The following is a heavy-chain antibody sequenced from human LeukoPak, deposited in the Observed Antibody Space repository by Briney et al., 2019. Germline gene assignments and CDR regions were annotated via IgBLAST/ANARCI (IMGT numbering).Heavy chain of an antibody. CDR2: ISAYNGNT. CDR3: ARVLTFGRVIVNWFDP. J-gene: IGHJ5*02. Sequence: ASVKVSCKASGYTFTSYGISWVRQAPGQGLEWMGWISAYNGNTNYAQKLQGRVTMTTDTSTSTAYMELRSLRSDDTAVYYCARVLTFGRVIVNWFDPWGQGTLVTVSS. D-gene: IGHD3-16*02. CDR1: GYTFTSYG. V-gene: IGHV1-18*01.